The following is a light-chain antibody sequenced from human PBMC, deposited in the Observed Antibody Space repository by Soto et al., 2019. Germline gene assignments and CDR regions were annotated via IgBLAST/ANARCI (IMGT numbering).Light chain of an antibody. CDR2: GAS. Sequence: EIVETQSPPILSLSPGERATLSCRASQSVSSSHLAWYQQKPGQAPRLLIYGASNRATGIPDRFSGSGSGTDFTLTISSLEPEDFAVYYCQQRTNWPGITFGQGTRLEI. J-gene: IGKJ5*01. CDR3: QQRTNWPGIT. CDR1: QSVSSSH. V-gene: IGKV3D-20*02.